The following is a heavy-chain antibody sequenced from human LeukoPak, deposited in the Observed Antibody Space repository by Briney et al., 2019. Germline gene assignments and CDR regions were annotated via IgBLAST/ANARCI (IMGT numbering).Heavy chain of an antibody. CDR1: GSTFTSYG. J-gene: IGHJ4*02. CDR2: ISGYNGNT. D-gene: IGHD3-10*01. V-gene: IGHV1-18*01. Sequence: ASVKVSCKASGSTFTSYGISWVREAPGQGLEWMGWISGYNGNTNYAQKFQGRVTMTTDTSTSTVYMELRSLRSDDTAVYYCARDDNYGSGQPDDWGQGTLVTVSS. CDR3: ARDDNYGSGQPDD.